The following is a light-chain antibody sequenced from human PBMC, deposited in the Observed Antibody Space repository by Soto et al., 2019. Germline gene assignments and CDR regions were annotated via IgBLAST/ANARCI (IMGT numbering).Light chain of an antibody. CDR3: QQYGSSHRALT. J-gene: IGKJ4*01. Sequence: EIVLTQSPSTLSLSPGERATLSCRASQSVSSSYLAWYQQKPGQAPRLLIYGASSRATGIPDRFSGSGSGTDFTLTISRLEPEDFAVYYCQQYGSSHRALTFGGGTTVDIK. V-gene: IGKV3-20*01. CDR2: GAS. CDR1: QSVSSSY.